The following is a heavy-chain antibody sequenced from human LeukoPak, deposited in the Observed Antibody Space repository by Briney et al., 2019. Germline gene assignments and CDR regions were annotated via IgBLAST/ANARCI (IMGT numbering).Heavy chain of an antibody. D-gene: IGHD5-18*01. CDR2: NSGSGGST. CDR1: GFTFSSYA. CDR3: AKGRYSYGYSHFDY. J-gene: IGHJ4*02. Sequence: GGSLRLSCAASGFTFSSYAMSWVRQAPGKGLEWVSANSGSGGSTYYADSVKGRFTISRDNSKNTLYLQMNSLRAEDTAVYYCAKGRYSYGYSHFDYWGQGTLVTVSS. V-gene: IGHV3-23*01.